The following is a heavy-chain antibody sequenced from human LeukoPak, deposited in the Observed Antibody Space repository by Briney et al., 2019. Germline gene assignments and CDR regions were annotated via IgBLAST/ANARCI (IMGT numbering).Heavy chain of an antibody. CDR2: IKSGGSRT. J-gene: IGHJ4*02. CDR1: GFTFSNYW. Sequence: PGRSLRLSCAASGFTFSNYWMHWVRQAPGKGLVWISRIKSGGSRTDYADSVKGRFTISRDNAKNTLYLQMNSLRAEDTAVYYCARGGELLRPADYWGQGTLVTVSS. CDR3: ARGGELLRPADY. D-gene: IGHD1-26*01. V-gene: IGHV3-74*01.